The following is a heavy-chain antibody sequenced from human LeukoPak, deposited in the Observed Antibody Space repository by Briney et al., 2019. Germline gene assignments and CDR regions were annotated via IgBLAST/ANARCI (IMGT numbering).Heavy chain of an antibody. J-gene: IGHJ4*02. CDR3: AREMATIGLVDY. CDR1: GGTFSSYA. CDR2: IIPILGIA. Sequence: RASVKVSCKASGGTFSSYAISWVRRAPGQGLEWMGRIIPILGIANYAQKFQGRVTITADKSTSTAYMELSSLRSEDTAVYYCAREMATIGLVDYWGQGTLVTVSS. V-gene: IGHV1-69*04. D-gene: IGHD5-24*01.